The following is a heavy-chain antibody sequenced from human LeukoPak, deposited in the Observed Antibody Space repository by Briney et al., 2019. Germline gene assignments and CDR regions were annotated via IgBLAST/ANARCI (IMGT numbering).Heavy chain of an antibody. Sequence: GSLRLSCAASGLNFRSYSMNWVRQAPGKGLEWVSYISSSGSTIYYADSVKGRFTISRDNAKNSLYLQMNSLRAEDTAVYYCAELGITMIGGVWGKGTTVTISS. V-gene: IGHV3-48*04. CDR2: ISSSGSTI. J-gene: IGHJ6*04. CDR3: AELGITMIGGV. D-gene: IGHD3-10*02. CDR1: GLNFRSYS.